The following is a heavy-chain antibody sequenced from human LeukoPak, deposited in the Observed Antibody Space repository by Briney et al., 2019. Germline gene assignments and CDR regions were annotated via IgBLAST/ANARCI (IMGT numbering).Heavy chain of an antibody. Sequence: PGGSLRLSCAASGFTVSSNYMSWVRQTPGKGLEWVSVIYSAGSTYYADSVKGRFTISRDNSKNTLYLQMNSLRAEDTAVYYCARDRAVAGTGREGFDYWGQGTLVTVSS. CDR2: IYSAGST. CDR3: ARDRAVAGTGREGFDY. D-gene: IGHD6-19*01. J-gene: IGHJ4*02. CDR1: GFTVSSNY. V-gene: IGHV3-66*01.